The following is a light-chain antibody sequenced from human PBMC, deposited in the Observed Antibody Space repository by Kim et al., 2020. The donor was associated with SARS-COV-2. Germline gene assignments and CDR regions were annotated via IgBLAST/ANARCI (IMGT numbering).Light chain of an antibody. CDR2: AAS. CDR3: QQLKSFPLT. CDR1: QAISTS. V-gene: IGKV1-9*01. Sequence: AALGERVTITCRASQAISTSLAWYLQKPGKAPRPLIFAASSLQGGVPSRFSGSGSGTDFTLTISSLQPEDFATYYCQQLKSFPLTFGGGTKVDIK. J-gene: IGKJ4*01.